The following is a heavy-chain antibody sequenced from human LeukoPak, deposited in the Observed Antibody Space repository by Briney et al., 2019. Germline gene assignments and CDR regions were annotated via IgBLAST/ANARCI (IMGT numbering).Heavy chain of an antibody. CDR1: GYSFTSYW. Sequence: GESLKISCKGSGYSFTSYWIGWVRQMPGKGLEWMGIIFLGDSDTRYSPSFQGQVTMSADKSINTAFLQWSSLKASDTAMYYCARRQGCSSTSCSPDSWGQGTLVTVSS. V-gene: IGHV5-51*01. J-gene: IGHJ4*02. D-gene: IGHD2-2*01. CDR3: ARRQGCSSTSCSPDS. CDR2: IFLGDSDT.